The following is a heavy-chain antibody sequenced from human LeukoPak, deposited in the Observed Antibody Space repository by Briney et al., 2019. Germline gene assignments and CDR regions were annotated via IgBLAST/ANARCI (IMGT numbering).Heavy chain of an antibody. Sequence: KHGESLKISCRGSGYSFTTYWIGWVRQMPGKGLERMGIIYPGDSDTRYSPSFQGQVTMSADKSINTAYLQWSSLKASDTAMYYCARRKGCSSTSCPPDYWGQGTLVTVSS. V-gene: IGHV5-51*01. CDR2: IYPGDSDT. CDR3: ARRKGCSSTSCPPDY. CDR1: GYSFTTYW. J-gene: IGHJ4*02. D-gene: IGHD2-2*01.